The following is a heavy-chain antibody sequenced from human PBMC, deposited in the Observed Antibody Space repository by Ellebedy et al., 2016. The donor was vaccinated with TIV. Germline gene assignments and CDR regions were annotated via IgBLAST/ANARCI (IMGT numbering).Heavy chain of an antibody. CDR2: IYYTGIT. Sequence: SETLSLXXTVSGGSISSNSFYWAWIRQTPGKGLEWIGSIYYTGITYYNPSLKSRVTISVDTSKNQFSLKLSSVTAADTAVYYCARGRVQRYYYYYMDVWGKGTTVTVSS. CDR1: GGSISSNSFY. CDR3: ARGRVQRYYYYYMDV. J-gene: IGHJ6*03. V-gene: IGHV4-39*01.